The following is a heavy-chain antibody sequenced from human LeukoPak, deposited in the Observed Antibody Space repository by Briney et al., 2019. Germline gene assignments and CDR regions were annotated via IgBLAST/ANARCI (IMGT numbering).Heavy chain of an antibody. V-gene: IGHV1-69*04. D-gene: IGHD2-2*01. CDR3: ASNDIVVVPARRAYYYYYMDV. J-gene: IGHJ6*03. CDR1: GGTFSSYA. Sequence: SVKVSCKASGGTFSSYAISWVRQAPGQGLEWMGRIIPILGIANYAQKFQGRVTITADKSTSTAYMELSSLRSEDTAVYYCASNDIVVVPARRAYYYYYMDVWGKGTTVTVSS. CDR2: IIPILGIA.